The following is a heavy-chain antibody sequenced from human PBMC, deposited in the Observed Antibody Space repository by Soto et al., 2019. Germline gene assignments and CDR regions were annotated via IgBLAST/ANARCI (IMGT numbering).Heavy chain of an antibody. CDR1: GFTFSFYG. CDR3: ASWGLAAAGTFYSYGLDV. J-gene: IGHJ6*02. Sequence: PGGSLRLSCAASGFTFSFYGIHWVRQAPGKGLDWVAVISYDGSNKYYADSVQCRFTISRDYSKNTLYLQMNSLRAEDTAVYYCASWGLAAAGTFYSYGLDVWGQGTTVTVSS. V-gene: IGHV3-30*03. D-gene: IGHD6-13*01. CDR2: ISYDGSNK.